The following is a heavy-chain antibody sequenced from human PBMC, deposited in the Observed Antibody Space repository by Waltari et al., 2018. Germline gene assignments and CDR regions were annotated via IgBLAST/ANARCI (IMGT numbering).Heavy chain of an antibody. CDR3: ARDRQIWGSYRNFYNWFDP. V-gene: IGHV1-69*13. CDR1: GGTFSSYA. Sequence: QVQLVQSGAEVKKPGSSVKVSCKASGGTFSSYAISWVRQAPGQGLEWMGGIIPIFGTANYAQKFQGRVTITADESTSTAYMELSSLRSEDTAVYYCARDRQIWGSYRNFYNWFDPWGQGTLVTVSS. CDR2: IIPIFGTA. J-gene: IGHJ5*02. D-gene: IGHD3-16*02.